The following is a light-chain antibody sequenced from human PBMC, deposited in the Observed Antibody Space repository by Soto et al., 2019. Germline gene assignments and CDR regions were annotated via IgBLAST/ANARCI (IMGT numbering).Light chain of an antibody. Sequence: DLQMPQSPSSMSASVGDRVTITCRASQDVGKWLAWYQQKPGKAPTLLIHGASSLQSGVPSRYSGSGSGTDFTLTISSLQPEDFATYYCQQANSFPITFGQGTRLEN. CDR2: GAS. J-gene: IGKJ5*01. CDR3: QQANSFPIT. CDR1: QDVGKW. V-gene: IGKV1-12*01.